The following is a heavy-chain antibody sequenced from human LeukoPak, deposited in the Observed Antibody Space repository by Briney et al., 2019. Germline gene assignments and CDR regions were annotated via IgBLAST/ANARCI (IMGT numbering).Heavy chain of an antibody. V-gene: IGHV4-30-4*01. CDR3: ARLYDIASQMFDY. CDR2: IYYSGST. CDR1: GGSISSGDYY. Sequence: PSQTLSLTCTVSGGSISSGDYYWSWIRQPPGKGLEWIGYIYYSGSTYYNPSLKSRVTISVDTSKNQFSLKLSSVTAADTAVYYCARLYDIASQMFDYWGQGTLVTVSS. D-gene: IGHD3-9*01. J-gene: IGHJ4*02.